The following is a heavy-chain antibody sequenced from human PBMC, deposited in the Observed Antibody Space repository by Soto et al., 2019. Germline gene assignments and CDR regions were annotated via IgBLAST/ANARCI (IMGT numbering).Heavy chain of an antibody. CDR1: GFTFSSYA. J-gene: IGHJ6*02. V-gene: IGHV3-23*01. CDR3: AKDLITMVRGVIIRSPYYYYYGMDV. Sequence: GGSLRLSCAASGFTFSSYAMSWVRQAPGKGLEWVSAISGSGGSTYYADSVKGRFTIPRDNSKNTLYLQMNSLRAEDTAVYYCAKDLITMVRGVIIRSPYYYYYGMDVWGQGTTVTVSS. D-gene: IGHD3-10*01. CDR2: ISGSGGST.